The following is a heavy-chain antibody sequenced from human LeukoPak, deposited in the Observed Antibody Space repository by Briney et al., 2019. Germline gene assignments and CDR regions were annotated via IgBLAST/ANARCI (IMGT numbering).Heavy chain of an antibody. CDR3: ARRRDGYNLYYYYYMDV. CDR1: GFTFDDYG. V-gene: IGHV3-20*04. D-gene: IGHD5-24*01. Sequence: PGGSLRLSCAASGFTFDDYGMSWVRQAPGKGLEWVSGINWNGGSTGYADSVKGRFTISRGNAKNSLYLQMNSLRAEDTALYYCARRRDGYNLYYYYYMDVWGKGTTVTVSS. J-gene: IGHJ6*03. CDR2: INWNGGST.